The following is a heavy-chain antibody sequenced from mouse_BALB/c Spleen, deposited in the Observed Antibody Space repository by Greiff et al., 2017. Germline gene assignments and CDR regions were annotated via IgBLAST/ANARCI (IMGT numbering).Heavy chain of an antibody. V-gene: IGHV3-2*02. D-gene: IGHD2-14*01. Sequence: EVQLQQSGPGLVKPSQSLSLTCTVTGFSITSDYAWNWIRQFPGNKLEWMGYISYSGSTSYNPSLKSRISITRDTSKNQFFLQLNSVTTEDTATYYCARFYYRYDGYAMDYWGQGTSVTVSS. CDR3: ARFYYRYDGYAMDY. J-gene: IGHJ4*01. CDR2: ISYSGST. CDR1: GFSITSDYA.